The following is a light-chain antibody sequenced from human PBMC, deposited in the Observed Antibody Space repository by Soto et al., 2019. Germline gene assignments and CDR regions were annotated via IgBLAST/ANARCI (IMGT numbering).Light chain of an antibody. CDR3: QQYYSYPA. J-gene: IGKJ4*01. CDR1: QSISSY. CDR2: AAS. Sequence: IQMTQSPSTLSASVGDRVSITCRASQSISSYLAWYQQKPGKAPKLLIYAASTLQSGLPSRFSGSGSGTDFTLTISCLQSEDFATYYCQQYYSYPAFGGGTKVDI. V-gene: IGKV1-8*01.